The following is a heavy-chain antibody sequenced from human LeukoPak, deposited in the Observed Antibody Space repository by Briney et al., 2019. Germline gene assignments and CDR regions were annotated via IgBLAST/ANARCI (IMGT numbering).Heavy chain of an antibody. CDR2: INPILGIA. V-gene: IGHV1-69*04. Sequence: GASVKVSCKASGYTFTSYGISWVRQAPGQGLEWMGRINPILGIANYAQKFQGRVTITADKSTSTAYMELSSLRSEDTAVYYCARSATHRPLLLPKPLGGPTGMDVWGQGTTVTVSS. D-gene: IGHD2-15*01. CDR3: ARSATHRPLLLPKPLGGPTGMDV. CDR1: GYTFTSYG. J-gene: IGHJ6*02.